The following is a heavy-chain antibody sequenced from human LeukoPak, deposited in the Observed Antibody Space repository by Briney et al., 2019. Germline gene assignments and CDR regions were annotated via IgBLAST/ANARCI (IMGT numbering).Heavy chain of an antibody. CDR3: APKQQLGSYNWFDP. V-gene: IGHV3-11*01. D-gene: IGHD6-13*01. Sequence: GGSLRLSCAASGFTFSDYYMSWIRQAPGKGLEWVSYISSSGSTIYYADSVKGRFTISRDNAKNSLYLQMNSLRAEDTAVYYCAPKQQLGSYNWFDPWDQGTLVTVSS. J-gene: IGHJ5*02. CDR2: ISSSGSTI. CDR1: GFTFSDYY.